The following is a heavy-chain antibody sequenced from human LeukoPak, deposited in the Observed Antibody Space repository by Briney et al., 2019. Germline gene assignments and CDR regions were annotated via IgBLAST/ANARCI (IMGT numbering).Heavy chain of an antibody. D-gene: IGHD2-15*01. J-gene: IGHJ6*03. CDR1: GFTFSSFG. Sequence: GGSLRLSCAASGFTFSSFGMSWVRQAPGKGLEWVSAISGSGGSTYYADSVKGRFTISRDNSKNTLYLQMNSLRAEDTAVYYCARVLRYCSGGNCYSGGLGYMDVWGKGTTVTISS. V-gene: IGHV3-23*01. CDR3: ARVLRYCSGGNCYSGGLGYMDV. CDR2: ISGSGGST.